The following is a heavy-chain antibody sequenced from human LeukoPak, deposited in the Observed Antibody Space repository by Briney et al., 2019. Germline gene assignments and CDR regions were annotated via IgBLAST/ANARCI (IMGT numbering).Heavy chain of an antibody. CDR3: ARDPLYNYYDSSGYRYYYMDV. J-gene: IGHJ6*03. V-gene: IGHV3-30*04. Sequence: GGSLRLSCEASGFTFSSYAMHWGRQAPGKGLGWVAVISYDGSNKYYADSVKGRFTISRDNSKNTLYLQMNSLRAEDTAVYYCARDPLYNYYDSSGYRYYYMDVWGKGTTVTVSS. D-gene: IGHD3-22*01. CDR1: GFTFSSYA. CDR2: ISYDGSNK.